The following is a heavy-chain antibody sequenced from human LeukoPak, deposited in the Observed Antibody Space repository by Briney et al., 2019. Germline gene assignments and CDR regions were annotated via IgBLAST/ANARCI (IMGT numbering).Heavy chain of an antibody. CDR3: ARAMYSSGWYSPYYYYYMDV. D-gene: IGHD6-19*01. V-gene: IGHV3-7*01. CDR2: IKQDGSEK. CDR1: GFTFSSYW. J-gene: IGHJ6*03. Sequence: PGGSLRLSCAASGFTFSSYWMSWVRQAPGKGLEWVANIKQDGSEKYYVDSVKGRFTISRDNAKNSLYLQMNSLRAEDTAVYYCARAMYSSGWYSPYYYYYMDVWGKGTTVTISS.